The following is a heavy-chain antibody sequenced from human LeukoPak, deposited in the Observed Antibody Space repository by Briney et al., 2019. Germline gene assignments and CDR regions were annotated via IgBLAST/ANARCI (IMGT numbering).Heavy chain of an antibody. J-gene: IGHJ1*01. CDR2: ISSSGGST. CDR1: GFTFRTSA. Sequence: GGSPRLSSAPSGFTFRTSAMHSVREAPGKGLEYASAISSSGGSTNYRSSVMGRFVNSRDNSKNTLYLQIGSLRAEDMARYYCARGSGWYGYLQQWGQGTLVTLSS. V-gene: IGHV3-64*01. CDR3: ARGSGWYGYLQQ. D-gene: IGHD6-19*01.